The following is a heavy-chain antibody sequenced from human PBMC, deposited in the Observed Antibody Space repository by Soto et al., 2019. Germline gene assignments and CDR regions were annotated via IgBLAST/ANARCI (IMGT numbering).Heavy chain of an antibody. D-gene: IGHD2-2*01. Sequence: EVQLLDAGGGLVQPGGSLRLSCAASGFTFSNYDMSWVRQAPGKGLEWVSSISGSGSTTYYTDSVKGRFTISRDNSKSTLSLHMDSLRAEDTAIYYCAKTAAPRGAYYFDYWGQGTLLTVSS. CDR2: ISGSGSTT. J-gene: IGHJ4*02. CDR1: GFTFSNYD. CDR3: AKTAAPRGAYYFDY. V-gene: IGHV3-23*01.